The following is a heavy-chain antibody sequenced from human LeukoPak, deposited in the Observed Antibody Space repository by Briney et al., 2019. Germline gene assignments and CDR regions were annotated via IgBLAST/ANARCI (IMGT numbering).Heavy chain of an antibody. CDR1: GFTFSNYW. CDR3: AKGGCTGGSCYFFDY. J-gene: IGHJ4*02. V-gene: IGHV3-7*03. Sequence: PGGSLRLSCAASGFTFSNYWMSWVRQAPGKGLEWVANIKQDGSEKYYVDSVKGRFTISRDNAKNSLYLQMNSLRAEDPAVYYCAKGGCTGGSCYFFDYWGQGTLVTVSS. CDR2: IKQDGSEK. D-gene: IGHD2-15*01.